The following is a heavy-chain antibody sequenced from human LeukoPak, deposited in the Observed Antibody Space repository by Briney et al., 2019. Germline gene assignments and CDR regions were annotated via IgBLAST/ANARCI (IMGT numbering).Heavy chain of an antibody. CDR1: GFILSDYN. J-gene: IGHJ4*02. Sequence: PGGSLRLSCAASGFILSDYNMNWARQAPGKGLEWVSFIAISGTYITYADSVKGRFTISRENAKNSLYLQMNSLRAEDTAVYYCTRDVSATARAYDYWGQGTLVTVSS. CDR3: TRDVSATARAYDY. D-gene: IGHD1-26*01. CDR2: IAISGTYI. V-gene: IGHV3-21*01.